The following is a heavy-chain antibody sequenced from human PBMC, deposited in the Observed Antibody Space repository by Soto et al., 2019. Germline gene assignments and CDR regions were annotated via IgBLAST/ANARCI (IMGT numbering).Heavy chain of an antibody. Sequence: PSETLSLTCTVSGVSISTGSYYWGWIRQPPGKGLEWIGTIYYSGSTYYNPSLKSRVTISVDTSKNNFSLKLSSVTAEDTAVYYCARHGYNYGGGYFDYWGQGTLVTVSS. CDR1: GVSISTGSYY. J-gene: IGHJ4*02. V-gene: IGHV4-39*01. D-gene: IGHD5-18*01. CDR3: ARHGYNYGGGYFDY. CDR2: IYYSGST.